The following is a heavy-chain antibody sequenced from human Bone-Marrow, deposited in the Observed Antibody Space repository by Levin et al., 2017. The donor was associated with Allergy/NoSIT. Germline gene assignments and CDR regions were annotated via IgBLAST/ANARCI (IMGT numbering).Heavy chain of an antibody. D-gene: IGHD6-6*01. CDR1: GYSSITYY. J-gene: IGHJ4*02. V-gene: IGHV1-46*03. Sequence: NAGGSLRLSCKASGYSSITYYMNWVRQAPGQGLEWMGVINPSGGSPNYAPKFQDRITVTRDTSTSTVYMELSSLTSEDTAVYYCAQTIAGRPYWGQGTLITVSS. CDR2: INPSGGSP. CDR3: AQTIAGRPY.